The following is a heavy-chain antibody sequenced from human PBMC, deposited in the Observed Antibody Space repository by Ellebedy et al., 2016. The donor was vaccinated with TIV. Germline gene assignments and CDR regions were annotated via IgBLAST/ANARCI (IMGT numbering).Heavy chain of an antibody. D-gene: IGHD2-15*01. CDR3: AREGYSSGSIGDLDY. Sequence: GESLKISCAASGFTFSNYAIQWVRQAPGKGLDWVAVISSDGRQTYYADSLGGRFTISRDNSKNTLYLQMNSLRAEDTAVYYCAREGYSSGSIGDLDYWGQGTLVTVSS. V-gene: IGHV3-30*04. J-gene: IGHJ4*02. CDR2: ISSDGRQT. CDR1: GFTFSNYA.